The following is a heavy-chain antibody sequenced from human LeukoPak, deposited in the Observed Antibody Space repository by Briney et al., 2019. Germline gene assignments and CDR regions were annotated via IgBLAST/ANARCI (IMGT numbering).Heavy chain of an antibody. D-gene: IGHD4-11*01. CDR2: AYFGGST. CDR3: ARDPGYSNYFNWFDP. J-gene: IGHJ5*02. V-gene: IGHV4-39*07. Sequence: SETLSLTCTVSGGSISSSSRYWGWIRQPPGKGLECIGSAYFGGSTNYNPSLKSRVTISVDTSKNQFSLKLSSVTAADTAVYYCARDPGYSNYFNWFDPWGQGTLVTVSS. CDR1: GGSISSSSRY.